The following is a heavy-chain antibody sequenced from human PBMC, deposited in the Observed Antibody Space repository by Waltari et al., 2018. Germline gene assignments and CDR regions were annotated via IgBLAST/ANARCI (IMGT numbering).Heavy chain of an antibody. V-gene: IGHV4-34*01. CDR3: ARGGGYCSRTSCYLDL. J-gene: IGHJ5*02. D-gene: IGHD2-2*01. Sequence: QVQLQQWGAGLLKPSETLSLTCAVSADSFSGYYWTWIRQPPGEGLEWIGEINHTGSTNYNPSLKSRVTMSVDTSKNQFSLKLSSVTAADTAVYYCARGGGYCSRTSCYLDLWGQGTLISVSS. CDR1: ADSFSGYY. CDR2: INHTGST.